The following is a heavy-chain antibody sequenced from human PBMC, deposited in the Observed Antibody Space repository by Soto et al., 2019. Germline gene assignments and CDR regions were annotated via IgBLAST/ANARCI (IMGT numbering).Heavy chain of an antibody. J-gene: IGHJ4*02. D-gene: IGHD6-13*01. CDR3: ARVEPNSWYFDY. CDR1: GYTFTSYG. CDR2: INPSGGST. Sequence: GASVKVSCKASGYTFTSYGISWVRQAPGQGLEWMGIINPSGGSTSYAQKFQGRVTMTRDTSTSTVYMELSSLRSEDTAVYYCARVEPNSWYFDYWGQGTLVTVSS. V-gene: IGHV1-46*01.